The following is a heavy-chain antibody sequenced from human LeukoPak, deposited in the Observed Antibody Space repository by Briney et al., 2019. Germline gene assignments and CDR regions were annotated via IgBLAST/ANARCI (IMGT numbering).Heavy chain of an antibody. J-gene: IGHJ6*04. V-gene: IGHV3-23*01. CDR3: AELGITMIGGV. CDR1: GFTFSRYG. CDR2: ISGSGGST. D-gene: IGHD3-10*02. Sequence: GGSLRLSCAASGFTFSRYGMSWVRQAPGKGLEWVSAISGSGGSTYYADSVKGRFTISRDNSKNTLYLQMNSLRAEDTAVYYCAELGITMIGGVWGKGTTVTISS.